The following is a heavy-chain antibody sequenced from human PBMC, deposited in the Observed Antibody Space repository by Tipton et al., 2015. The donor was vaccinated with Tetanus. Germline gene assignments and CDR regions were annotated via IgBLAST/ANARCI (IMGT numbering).Heavy chain of an antibody. J-gene: IGHJ3*01. CDR1: GDSMTKYY. CDR3: ARRSFCTSSRCFDAFDL. CDR2: IFHSGST. V-gene: IGHV4-59*01. Sequence: TLSLTCTVSGDSMTKYYWSWIRQPPGKGLEWISYIFHSGSTNYNPSLKSRVTISMDTSKNQISLKLSSATAADTAVYFCARRSFCTSSRCFDAFDLWGPGTRVTVSS. D-gene: IGHD3/OR15-3a*01.